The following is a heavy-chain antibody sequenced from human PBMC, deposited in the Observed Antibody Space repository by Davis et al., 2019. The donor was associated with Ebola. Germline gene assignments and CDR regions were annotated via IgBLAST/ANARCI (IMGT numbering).Heavy chain of an antibody. J-gene: IGHJ4*02. CDR2: IYYSGST. Sequence: PSETLSLTCTVSGGSISSYYWSWIRQPPGKGLEWIGYIYYSGSTNYNPSLKSRVTISIDMSKNQFSLKLRSMTAADTAFYYSARGPYPNFDRWGQGALITVSS. V-gene: IGHV4-59*01. CDR3: ARGPYPNFDR. D-gene: IGHD2-21*01. CDR1: GGSISSYY.